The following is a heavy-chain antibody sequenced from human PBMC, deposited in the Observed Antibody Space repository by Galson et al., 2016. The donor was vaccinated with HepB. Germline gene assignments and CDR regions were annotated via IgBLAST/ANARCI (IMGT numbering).Heavy chain of an antibody. CDR1: GYSFSDYW. J-gene: IGHJ4*02. CDR2: IYPGDSDT. V-gene: IGHV5-51*01. Sequence: QSGAEVKKPGESLKMSCKGSGYSFSDYWIAWARQVPGKGLELMGMIYPGDSDTRYSPYFQSTVTISADRSISTPYLHWRSLKASDTAMYYCARGKGHCLSTPWGVATVGEYWGQGTLVTVSS. CDR3: ARGKGHCLSTPWGVATVGEY. D-gene: IGHD3-10*01.